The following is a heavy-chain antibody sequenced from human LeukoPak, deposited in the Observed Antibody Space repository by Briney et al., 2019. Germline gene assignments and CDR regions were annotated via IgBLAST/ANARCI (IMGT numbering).Heavy chain of an antibody. D-gene: IGHD3-10*02. J-gene: IGHJ6*04. CDR2: ISSSGSTI. Sequence: GGSLRLSCAASGFTFSSYEMNWVRQAPGKGLEWVSYISSSGSTIYYADSVKGGFTISRDNAKNSLYLQMNSLRAEDTAVYYCAELGITMIGGVWGKGTTVTISS. CDR3: AELGITMIGGV. V-gene: IGHV3-48*03. CDR1: GFTFSSYE.